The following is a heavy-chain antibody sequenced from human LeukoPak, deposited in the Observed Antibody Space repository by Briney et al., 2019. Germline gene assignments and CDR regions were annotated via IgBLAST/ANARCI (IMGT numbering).Heavy chain of an antibody. J-gene: IGHJ4*02. Sequence: GGSLRLSCVVSGLNFSDYYLTWIRQAPGKGLEWVSYISGSANTMYYADSVKGRFTISRDNAKNSLYLQMHSLRAEDTAVYYCAKDTEPIRYWGQGTLVTVSS. CDR1: GLNFSDYY. V-gene: IGHV3-11*01. CDR2: ISGSANTM. CDR3: AKDTEPIRY. D-gene: IGHD2-8*02.